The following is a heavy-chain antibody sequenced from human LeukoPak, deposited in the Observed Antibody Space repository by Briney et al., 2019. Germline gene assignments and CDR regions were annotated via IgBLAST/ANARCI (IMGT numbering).Heavy chain of an antibody. J-gene: IGHJ4*02. D-gene: IGHD3-10*01. V-gene: IGHV4-34*01. Sequence: SETLSLTCAVYGGSFSGYYWSWLRQPPGKGLQWIGEINHSGSTNYNPSLKSRVTISVDTSKNQFSLKLSSVTAADTAVYYCARGPMRYYYGSGSYYPHDYWGQGTLVTVSS. CDR2: INHSGST. CDR1: GGSFSGYY. CDR3: ARGPMRYYYGSGSYYPHDY.